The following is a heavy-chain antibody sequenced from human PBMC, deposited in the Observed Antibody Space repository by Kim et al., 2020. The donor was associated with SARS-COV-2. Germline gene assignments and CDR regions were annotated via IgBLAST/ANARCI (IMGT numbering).Heavy chain of an antibody. D-gene: IGHD3-22*01. J-gene: IGHJ4*02. CDR3: ARVGRYDSSGL. CDR2: IYHLGGT. V-gene: IGHV4-38-2*02. CDR1: GYSISSGYY. Sequence: SETLSLICTVSGYSISSGYYWDWIRQPPGKGLEWIGTIYHLGGTYYNPSLRSRVTMSVDTSKNQFSLKLISVTAAATAVYFCARVGRYDSSGLCGQGTLV.